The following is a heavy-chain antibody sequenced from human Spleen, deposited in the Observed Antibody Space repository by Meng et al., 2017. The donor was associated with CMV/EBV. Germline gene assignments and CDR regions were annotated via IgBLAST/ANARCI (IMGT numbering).Heavy chain of an antibody. J-gene: IGHJ5*02. CDR3: AKDNGPYDFWSA. CDR2: ISGPGDST. Sequence: GGSLRLSCVDSEVSFRGYDMNWVRQAPGKGLEWVAVISGPGDSTYYADSVKGRFTISRDNSKNTLYLQMNSLRAEDTAVYYCAKDNGPYDFWSAWGQGTLVTVSS. CDR1: EVSFRGYD. D-gene: IGHD3-3*01. V-gene: IGHV3-23*01.